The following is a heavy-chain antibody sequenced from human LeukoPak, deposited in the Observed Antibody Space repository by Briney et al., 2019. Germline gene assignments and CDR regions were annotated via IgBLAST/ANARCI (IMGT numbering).Heavy chain of an antibody. D-gene: IGHD3-22*01. CDR1: GFTVSSNY. CDR2: IYSGGST. V-gene: IGHV3-53*01. Sequence: GGSLRLSCAASGFTVSSNYMSWVRQAPGKGLEWVSVIYSGGSTYYADSVKGRFTIPRDNSKNTLYLQMNSLRAEDTAVYYRARGDPIVVVYWGQGTLVTVSS. J-gene: IGHJ4*02. CDR3: ARGDPIVVVY.